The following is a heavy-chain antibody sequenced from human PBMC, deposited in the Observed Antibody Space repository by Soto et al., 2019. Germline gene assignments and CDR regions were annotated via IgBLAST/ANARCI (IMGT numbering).Heavy chain of an antibody. J-gene: IGHJ4*02. CDR2: ISASGGST. D-gene: IGHD3-10*01. Sequence: EVQLLESGGGLVQPGGSLRLSCVVSGFTFNNYAMNWVRQAPGKGLEWVSGISASGGSTYYADSVKGRFTISRDSSKHTLYLQMNRLIADDTAIYYCAIHFYYGSGSYYAVDYWGQGTLVTVSS. V-gene: IGHV3-23*01. CDR3: AIHFYYGSGSYYAVDY. CDR1: GFTFNNYA.